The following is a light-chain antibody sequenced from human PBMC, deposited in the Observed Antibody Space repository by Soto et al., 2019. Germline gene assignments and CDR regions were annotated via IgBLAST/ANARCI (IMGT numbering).Light chain of an antibody. CDR1: NIGSKS. J-gene: IGLJ2*01. Sequence: SYELTQSPSISVAPGQTARLTCGGDNIGSKSVHWYQQKPGQAPVLVIYYDNDRPSGIPDRFSGSNSGNTATLTINRVEAGDEAESYCPVWNDRGDHAIFGGGTKLTVL. V-gene: IGLV3-21*04. CDR2: YDN. CDR3: PVWNDRGDHAI.